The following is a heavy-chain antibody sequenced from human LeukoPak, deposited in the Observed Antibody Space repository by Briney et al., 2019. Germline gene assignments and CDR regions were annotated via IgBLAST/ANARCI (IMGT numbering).Heavy chain of an antibody. CDR2: INHSGST. Sequence: SETLSLTCAVYGGSFSGYYWSWIRQPPGKGLEWIGEINHSGSTNYNPSLKSRVTISVDTSKNQFSLKLSPVTAADTAVYYCARRGVVPAASFDYWGQGTLVTVSS. CDR1: GGSFSGYY. J-gene: IGHJ4*02. D-gene: IGHD2-2*01. CDR3: ARRGVVPAASFDY. V-gene: IGHV4-34*01.